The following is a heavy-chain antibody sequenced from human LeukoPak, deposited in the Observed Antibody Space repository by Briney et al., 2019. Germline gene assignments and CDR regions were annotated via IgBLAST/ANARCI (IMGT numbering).Heavy chain of an antibody. V-gene: IGHV3-13*01. Sequence: GGSLRLSCAASGFTFSSYDMHWVRHATGKGLEWVSAIGTAGDTYYPGSVKGRFTISRENAKNSLYLQMNSLRAGDTAVYYCARGLTDGQGNYYYMDVWGKGTTVTVSS. CDR2: IGTAGDT. CDR1: GFTFSSYD. J-gene: IGHJ6*03. CDR3: ARGLTDGQGNYYYMDV. D-gene: IGHD3-16*01.